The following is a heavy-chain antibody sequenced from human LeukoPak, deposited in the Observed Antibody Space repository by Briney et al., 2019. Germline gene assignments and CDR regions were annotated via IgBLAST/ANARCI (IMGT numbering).Heavy chain of an antibody. CDR3: ARVGAIPGDY. D-gene: IGHD2-2*02. CDR1: GFTISSNY. V-gene: IGHV3-53*01. J-gene: IGHJ4*02. CDR2: IYSGGST. Sequence: PGGSLRLSCAASGFTISSNYMSWVRQAPGKGLEWVSVIYSGGSTYYTDSVTGRFTISRDNSKNTLYLQMNSLRAEDTAVYYCARVGAIPGDYWGQGTLVTVSS.